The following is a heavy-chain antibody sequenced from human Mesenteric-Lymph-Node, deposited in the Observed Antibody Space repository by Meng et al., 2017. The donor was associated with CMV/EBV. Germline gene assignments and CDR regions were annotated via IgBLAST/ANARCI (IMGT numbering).Heavy chain of an antibody. CDR1: GYTFTSYA. V-gene: IGHV1-3*01. CDR3: ARGYSSSWSPDL. D-gene: IGHD6-13*01. CDR2: INAGNGNT. Sequence: CKASGYTFTSYAMHWVRQAPGQRLEWMGWINAGNGNTKYSQKFQGRVTITRDTSASTAYMELSSLRSEDTAVYYCARGYSSSWSPDLWGQGTLVTVSS. J-gene: IGHJ4*02.